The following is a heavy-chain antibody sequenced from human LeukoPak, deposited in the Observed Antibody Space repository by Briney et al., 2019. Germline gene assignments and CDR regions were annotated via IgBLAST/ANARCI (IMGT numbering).Heavy chain of an antibody. CDR2: FPPEKGGT. D-gene: IGHD2-15*01. CDR3: TTVFCSGGYCDSIHWFDP. Sequence: GTSVKVSRKVSGYRLSEVSLHWVRQAPGKGLEWEGGFPPEKGGTIHAPKFQGRVTMTEDTSTDTGYLELSGLKSEDTAMYYCTTVFCSGGYCDSIHWFDPWGQGTLVTVSS. CDR1: GYRLSEVS. J-gene: IGHJ5*02. V-gene: IGHV1-24*01.